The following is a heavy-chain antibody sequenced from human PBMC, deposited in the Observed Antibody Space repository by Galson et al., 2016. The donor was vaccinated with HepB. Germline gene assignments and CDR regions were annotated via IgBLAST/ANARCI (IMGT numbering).Heavy chain of an antibody. Sequence: SLRLSCAASGFTFSRYDMHWVRHVTGKGLEWVSAIGTAGDTYYPGSVKGRFTISRENARNSLYLQMNSLRDEDTAVYYCARGGGGTGGYYYYAMDVWGQGTTVTVSS. CDR3: ARGGGGTGGYYYYAMDV. V-gene: IGHV3-13*01. CDR2: IGTAGDT. D-gene: IGHD1-14*01. J-gene: IGHJ6*02. CDR1: GFTFSRYD.